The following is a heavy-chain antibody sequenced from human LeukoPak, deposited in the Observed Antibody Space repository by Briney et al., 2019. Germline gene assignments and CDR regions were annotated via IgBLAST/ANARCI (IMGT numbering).Heavy chain of an antibody. D-gene: IGHD3-22*01. CDR1: GFTFSSYS. CDR3: AKDGESGYYYEQ. J-gene: IGHJ1*01. Sequence: GGSLRLSCAASGFTFSSYSMNWVRQAPGKGLEWVSAISGSGGSTYYADSVKGRFTISRDNSKNTLYLQMNSLRAEDTAVYYCAKDGESGYYYEQWGQGTLVTVSS. CDR2: ISGSGGST. V-gene: IGHV3-23*01.